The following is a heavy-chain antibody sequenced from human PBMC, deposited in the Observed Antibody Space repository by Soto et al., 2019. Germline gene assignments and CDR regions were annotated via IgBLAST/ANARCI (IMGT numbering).Heavy chain of an antibody. V-gene: IGHV3-53*01. Sequence: DVQLVESGGGLIQPGGSLRLSCAAFGLTVSGKKYMAWVRQAPGKGLEWVSGLYDVDGAYYADSVKGRFTTSGDSSKTIVYLQMDSLRPDDTAVYYCASWHLQEHAYDVWGQGTTVTVSS. CDR3: ASWHLQEHAYDV. CDR1: GLTVSGKKY. D-gene: IGHD4-4*01. CDR2: LYDVDGA. J-gene: IGHJ3*01.